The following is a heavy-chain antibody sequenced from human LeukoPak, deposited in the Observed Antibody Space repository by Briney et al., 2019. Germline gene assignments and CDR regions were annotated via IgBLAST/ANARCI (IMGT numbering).Heavy chain of an antibody. CDR3: ARDTYSSGWFGYYYYYMDV. V-gene: IGHV3-48*03. CDR1: GFTFSSYE. Sequence: GGSLRLSCAASGFTFSSYEMNWVRQAPGKGLEWVSYISSSGSTIYYADSVKGRFTISRDNAKNSLYLQMNSLRAEDTAVYYCARDTYSSGWFGYYYYYMDVWGKGTTVTVSS. CDR2: ISSSGSTI. J-gene: IGHJ6*03. D-gene: IGHD6-19*01.